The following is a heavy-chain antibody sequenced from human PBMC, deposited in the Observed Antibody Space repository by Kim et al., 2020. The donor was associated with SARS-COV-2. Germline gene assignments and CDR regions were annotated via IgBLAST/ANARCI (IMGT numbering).Heavy chain of an antibody. CDR3: ARDLSSGRPGGFDY. Sequence: ADSLKCRFPIPRDTAKYSLFLQMNSLRAEDTAMYYCARDLSSGRPGGFDYWGQGILVTVSS. J-gene: IGHJ4*02. D-gene: IGHD6-19*01. V-gene: IGHV3-21*01.